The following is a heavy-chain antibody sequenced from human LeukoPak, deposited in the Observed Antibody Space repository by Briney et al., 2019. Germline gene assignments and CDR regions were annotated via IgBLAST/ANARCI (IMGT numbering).Heavy chain of an antibody. D-gene: IGHD3-16*01. CDR1: GFTFSSYE. V-gene: IGHV3-48*03. CDR3: ARDMGDYYYYYMDV. Sequence: GGSLRLSCAASGFTFSSYERNWVRQAPGKGLEWVSYISSSGSTIYYADSVKGRFTISRDNAKDSLYLQMNSLRAEDTAVYYCARDMGDYYYYYMDVWGKGTTVTVSS. J-gene: IGHJ6*03. CDR2: ISSSGSTI.